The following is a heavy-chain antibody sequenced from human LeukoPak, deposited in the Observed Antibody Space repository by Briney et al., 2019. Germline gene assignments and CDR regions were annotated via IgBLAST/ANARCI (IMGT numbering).Heavy chain of an antibody. J-gene: IGHJ3*01. CDR1: GLTFSTYD. D-gene: IGHD5-12*01. V-gene: IGHV3-13*04. CDR2: IGKGGDT. CDR3: ARGGYSGFDV. Sequence: GGSLRLSCAASGLTFSTYDMHWVRQATGEGLEWVSGIGKGGDTYYVGSVKGRFTISRENAKNSLYLQMNSPRSGDTAVYYCARGGYSGFDVWGQGTVVTVSS.